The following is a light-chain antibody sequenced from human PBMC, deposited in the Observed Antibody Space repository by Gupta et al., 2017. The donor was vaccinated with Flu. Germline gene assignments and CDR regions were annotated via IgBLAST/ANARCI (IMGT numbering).Light chain of an antibody. V-gene: IGLV2-14*01. CDR2: EVS. Sequence: SALPQPASVAGSAGQSITISCTGTSSDVGALNYVSWYQQPPGNAPKLMIYEVSNRPSGVSNRFSGSKSGNTASLTISGLQAEDESDYYCSSYTTSSHVLFGGGTKLTVL. J-gene: IGLJ2*01. CDR3: SSYTTSSHVL. CDR1: SSDVGALNY.